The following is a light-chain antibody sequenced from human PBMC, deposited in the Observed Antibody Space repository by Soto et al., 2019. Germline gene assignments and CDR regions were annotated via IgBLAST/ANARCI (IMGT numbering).Light chain of an antibody. CDR2: QDS. CDR3: QAWDSSTHVV. J-gene: IGLJ2*01. Sequence: SYELTQPPSVSVSPGQTASITCSGDKLGDKYACWYQQKPGQSPVLVIYQDSKRTSGIPERFSGSNSGNTATLTISGTQAMDEAYYYCQAWDSSTHVVFCGGTKLTVL. CDR1: KLGDKY. V-gene: IGLV3-1*01.